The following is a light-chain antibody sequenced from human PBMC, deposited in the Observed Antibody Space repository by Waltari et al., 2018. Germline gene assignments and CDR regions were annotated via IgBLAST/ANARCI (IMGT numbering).Light chain of an antibody. CDR3: QTGGHGTWV. CDR2: VNSDGSH. CDR1: SGHSSNV. Sequence: QLVLTQSPSASASLGASVKLTCTLSSGHSSNVIAWHQQQPEKGPQYLMKVNSDGSHSKGYKFPGRFSGSSSGAEHYRTISSLQSEDEADYYCQTGGHGTWVFGGGTKLTVL. J-gene: IGLJ3*02. V-gene: IGLV4-69*01.